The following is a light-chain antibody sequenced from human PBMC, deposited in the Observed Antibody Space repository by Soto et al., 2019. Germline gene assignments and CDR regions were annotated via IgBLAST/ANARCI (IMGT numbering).Light chain of an antibody. CDR3: LQAYNFPRT. CDR1: QALNGR. CDR2: FAS. V-gene: IGKV1-12*01. J-gene: IGKJ1*01. Sequence: DIQLTQSPSSVSASVGDTVTITCRSSQALNGRLAWLQQQPGRAPKLLISFASTLVSGAPPRFSGSWSGTDFSLAINSLQPEDFAIYYCLQAYNFPRTFGQGTRVEVK.